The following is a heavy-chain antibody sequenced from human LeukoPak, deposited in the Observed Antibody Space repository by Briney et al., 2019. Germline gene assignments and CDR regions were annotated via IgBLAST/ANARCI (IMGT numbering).Heavy chain of an antibody. CDR1: GGTFSSYA. CDR2: IIPIFGTP. D-gene: IGHD3-9*01. CDR3: ARDRHDILTGYPRPYYFDY. J-gene: IGHJ4*02. Sequence: GASVKVSCKASGGTFSSYAISWVRQAPGQGLEWMGGIIPIFGTPSYAQKFQDRVTITADESSSTAYMELSSLRSEDTAVYYCARDRHDILTGYPRPYYFDYWGQGTLVTVSS. V-gene: IGHV1-69*13.